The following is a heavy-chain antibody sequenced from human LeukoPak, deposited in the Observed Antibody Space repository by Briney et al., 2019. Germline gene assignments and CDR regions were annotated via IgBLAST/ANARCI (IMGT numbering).Heavy chain of an antibody. J-gene: IGHJ4*02. CDR2: IYSGGST. CDR1: GFTVSSNY. CDR3: ASPRAYGSGSSDFDY. V-gene: IGHV3-53*01. D-gene: IGHD3-10*01. Sequence: PGGSLRLSCAAPGFTVSSNYMSWVRQAPGKGLEWVSVIYSGGSTYYADSVKGRFTISRDNSKNTLYLQMNSLRAGDTAVYYCASPRAYGSGSSDFDYWGQGTLVTVSS.